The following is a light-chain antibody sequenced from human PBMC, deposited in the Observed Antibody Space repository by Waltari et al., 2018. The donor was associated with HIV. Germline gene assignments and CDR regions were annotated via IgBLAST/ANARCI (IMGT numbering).Light chain of an antibody. CDR3: CSYAGIRTLV. J-gene: IGLJ3*02. V-gene: IGLV2-23*02. Sequence: QSALTQPASVSGSPGQSITISCTGTSSDVGAYDYVSWYQQYPGKAPKFMIYDVNKRPSGVSIRFSGSKSGNPASLTISGLQAEDEADYYCCSYAGIRTLVFGGGTKVTVL. CDR2: DVN. CDR1: SSDVGAYDY.